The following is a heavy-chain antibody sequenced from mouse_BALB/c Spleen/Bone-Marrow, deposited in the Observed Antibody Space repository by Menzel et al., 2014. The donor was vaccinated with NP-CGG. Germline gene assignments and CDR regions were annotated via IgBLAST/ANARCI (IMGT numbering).Heavy chain of an antibody. Sequence: VQLQQSGAELVKPGASVKLSCTASGFNIKDTYMHWVKQRPEQGLEWIGRIGPANGNTKYDPKFQGKATITADTSPNTAYLQLSSLTSEDTAVYYCAPYYYGSSSFAYWGQGTLVTVSA. CDR3: APYYYGSSSFAY. V-gene: IGHV14-3*02. CDR1: GFNIKDTY. D-gene: IGHD1-1*01. J-gene: IGHJ3*01. CDR2: IGPANGNT.